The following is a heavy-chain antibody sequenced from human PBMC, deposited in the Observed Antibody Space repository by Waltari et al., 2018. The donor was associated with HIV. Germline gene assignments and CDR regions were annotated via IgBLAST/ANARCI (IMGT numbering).Heavy chain of an antibody. CDR3: VRGGGDPAVRRTAGYQYYGMDV. V-gene: IGHV3-53*01. Sequence: EVQVVESGGGLIQPGGSLRLSCAVSGFTVNRKYMSWVRPAPGKGLEWVSVISSGSTKYYADSVKGRFIISTDSSKNTLYLQMNSLRVEDTAVYYCVRGGGDPAVRRTAGYQYYGMDVWGQGTTVTVSS. D-gene: IGHD3-10*01. CDR1: GFTVNRKY. CDR2: ISSGSTK. J-gene: IGHJ6*02.